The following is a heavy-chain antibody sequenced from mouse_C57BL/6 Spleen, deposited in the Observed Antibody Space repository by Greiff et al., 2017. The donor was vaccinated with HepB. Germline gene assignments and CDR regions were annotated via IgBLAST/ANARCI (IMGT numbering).Heavy chain of an antibody. D-gene: IGHD2-4*01. CDR3: ARAMITEYYFDY. J-gene: IGHJ2*01. Sequence: LQESGAELVRPGPSVKVSCKASGYAFTNYLIEWVKQRPGQGLEWIGVINPGSGGTNYNEKFKGKATLTADKSSSTAYMQLSSLTSEDSAVYFCARAMITEYYFDYWGQGTTLTVSS. CDR2: INPGSGGT. V-gene: IGHV1-54*01. CDR1: GYAFTNYL.